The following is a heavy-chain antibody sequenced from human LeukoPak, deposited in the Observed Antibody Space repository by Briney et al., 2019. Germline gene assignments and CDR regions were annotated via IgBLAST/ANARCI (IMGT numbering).Heavy chain of an antibody. Sequence: GGSLRLSCAASGFTFSDYYMSWIRQAPGKGLEWVSYISSSGSTIYYADSVKGRFTISRDNAKNSLYLQMNSLRAEDTAVYYCAISTRFLEWLPSGWFDPWGQGTLVTVSS. J-gene: IGHJ5*02. CDR2: ISSSGSTI. V-gene: IGHV3-11*01. CDR3: AISTRFLEWLPSGWFDP. D-gene: IGHD3-3*01. CDR1: GFTFSDYY.